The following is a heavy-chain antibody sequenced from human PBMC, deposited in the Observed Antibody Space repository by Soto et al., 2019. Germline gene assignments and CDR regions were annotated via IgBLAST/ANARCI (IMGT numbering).Heavy chain of an antibody. CDR3: ARGLKFYNWNLGY. V-gene: IGHV4-34*01. Sequence: SETLSLTCAVYGGSFSGYYWSWIRQPPGKGLEWIGEINHSGSTNYNPSLKSRVTTSVDTSKNQFSLKLSSVTAADTAVYYCARGLKFYNWNLGYWGQGTLVTVSS. CDR1: GGSFSGYY. J-gene: IGHJ4*02. D-gene: IGHD1-20*01. CDR2: INHSGST.